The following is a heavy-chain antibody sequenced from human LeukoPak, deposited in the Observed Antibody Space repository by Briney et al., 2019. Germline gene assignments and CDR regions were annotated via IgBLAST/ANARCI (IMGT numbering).Heavy chain of an antibody. D-gene: IGHD3-3*01. CDR2: IYYSGST. V-gene: IGHV4-59*11. J-gene: IGHJ4*02. CDR1: GGSISSHY. Sequence: SETLSLTCTVSGGSISSHYWSWIRQPPGKGLEGIGYIYYSGSTNYNPSLKSRVTISVDTSKNQFSLKLSSVTAADTAVYYCARGRGYDFWSGYLGAYYFDYWGQGTLVTVSS. CDR3: ARGRGYDFWSGYLGAYYFDY.